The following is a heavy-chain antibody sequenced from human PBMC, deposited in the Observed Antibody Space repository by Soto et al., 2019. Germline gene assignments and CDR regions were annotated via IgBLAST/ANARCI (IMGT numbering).Heavy chain of an antibody. CDR2: ISGSGGST. V-gene: IGHV3-23*01. CDR1: GFTFSSYA. CDR3: AYQGSDYGDVYFDL. J-gene: IGHJ2*01. Sequence: EVQLLESGGGLVQPGGSLRLSCAASGFTFSSYAMSWVRQAPGKGLEWVSGISGSGGSTYYADSVKGRFTISRDNSKNTLYLQMNSLRGEDTAVYYCAYQGSDYGDVYFDLWFRGTLVTVSS. D-gene: IGHD4-17*01.